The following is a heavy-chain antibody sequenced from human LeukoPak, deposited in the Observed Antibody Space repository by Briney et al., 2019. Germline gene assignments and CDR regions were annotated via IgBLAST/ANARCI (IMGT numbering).Heavy chain of an antibody. Sequence: SETLSLTCTVSGGSISNSSYYWGWVRQPPGKGLEWIGSIYYSGNTYYNPSLKSRVTISVDTSKNQFSLKLTSVTAADTAVYYCAHFKGGSFDFWGQGTMVTVSS. CDR1: GGSISNSSYY. D-gene: IGHD1-26*01. J-gene: IGHJ3*01. V-gene: IGHV4-39*01. CDR3: AHFKGGSFDF. CDR2: IYYSGNT.